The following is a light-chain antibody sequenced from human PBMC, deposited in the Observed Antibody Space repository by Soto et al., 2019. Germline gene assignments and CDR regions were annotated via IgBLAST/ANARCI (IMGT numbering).Light chain of an antibody. CDR2: GAS. V-gene: IGKV1-39*01. J-gene: IGKJ2*01. CDR3: QQSYSTPYT. CDR1: QDISNS. Sequence: DIPMTQTPPSLSLSVGDRVTITCRASQDISNSLNWYQQKPGKSPRALIYGASSLESGVPSRFSGRGSGTDFTLSISSLQPEDFATYFCQQSYSTPYTFGQGTRLRIK.